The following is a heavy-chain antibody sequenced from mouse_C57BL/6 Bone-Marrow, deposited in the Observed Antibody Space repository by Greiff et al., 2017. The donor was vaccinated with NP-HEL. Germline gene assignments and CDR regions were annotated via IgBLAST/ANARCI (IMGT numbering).Heavy chain of an antibody. CDR3: AREEGITTVWYFDV. J-gene: IGHJ1*03. Sequence: EVKLVESGPGLVKPSQSLSLTCSVTGYSITSGYYWNWIRQFPGNKLEWMGYISYDGSNNYNPSLKNRISITRDTSKNQFFLKLNSVTTEDTATYYCAREEGITTVWYFDVWGTGTTVTVSS. D-gene: IGHD1-1*01. CDR2: ISYDGSN. V-gene: IGHV3-6*01. CDR1: GYSITSGYY.